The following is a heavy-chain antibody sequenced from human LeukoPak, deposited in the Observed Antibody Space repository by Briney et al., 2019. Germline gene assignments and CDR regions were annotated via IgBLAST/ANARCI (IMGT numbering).Heavy chain of an antibody. J-gene: IGHJ4*02. D-gene: IGHD4-23*01. CDR1: GGSISSGSHH. V-gene: IGHV4-39*01. Sequence: SETLSLTCTVSGGSISSGSHHWGWFRQSPGKGLEWIGSIYDGRTIYYNPPLNSRVTISAVTSKNQFSLQLNSVTAADTAVYYCARHDGRSGGTMGALDSWGQGSLVTVSS. CDR3: ARHDGRSGGTMGALDS. CDR2: IYDGRTI.